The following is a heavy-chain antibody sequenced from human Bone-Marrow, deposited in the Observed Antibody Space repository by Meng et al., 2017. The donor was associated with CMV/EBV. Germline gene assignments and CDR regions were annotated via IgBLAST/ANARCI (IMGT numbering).Heavy chain of an antibody. CDR3: ARRKFHYVLWSGNDWILDL. CDR2: IYYTGTT. V-gene: IGHV4-39*01. CDR1: GGSISSSSYY. Sequence: SETLSLTCTVSGGSISSSSYYWGWIRQPPGKGLEWIGNIYYTGTTSYNPSLKSRVTIPVDTSKNQFSLKLTSVTAADTAVYYCARRKFHYVLWSGNDWILDLWGRGTLVTVSS. J-gene: IGHJ2*01. D-gene: IGHD3-3*01.